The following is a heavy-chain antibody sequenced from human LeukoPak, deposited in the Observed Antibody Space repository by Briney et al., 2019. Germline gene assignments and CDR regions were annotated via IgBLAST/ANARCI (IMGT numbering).Heavy chain of an antibody. V-gene: IGHV4-34*01. CDR1: GGYFSGYY. CDR3: ARGPYCSGGSCYARTFDY. Sequence: PSETLSLTCAVYGGYFSGYYWSWIRQPPGKGLEWIGEINHSGSTNYNPSLKSRVTISVDTSKNQFSLKLSSVTAADTAVYYCARGPYCSGGSCYARTFDYWGQGTLVTVSS. J-gene: IGHJ4*02. CDR2: INHSGST. D-gene: IGHD2-15*01.